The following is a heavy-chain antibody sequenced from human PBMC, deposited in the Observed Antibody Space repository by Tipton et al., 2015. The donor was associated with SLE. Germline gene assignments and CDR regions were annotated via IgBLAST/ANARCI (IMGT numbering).Heavy chain of an antibody. D-gene: IGHD1-26*01. V-gene: IGHV4-34*01. Sequence: LRLSCAVYGGSFSDYFWTWIRQPPGKGLEWIGEINHSGSTNYNPSLKSRVTISIDTSKNQFSLKLRSVTAADTAIYYCAREGGGPDYWGQGTLVTVSS. J-gene: IGHJ4*02. CDR1: GGSFSDYF. CDR2: INHSGST. CDR3: AREGGGPDY.